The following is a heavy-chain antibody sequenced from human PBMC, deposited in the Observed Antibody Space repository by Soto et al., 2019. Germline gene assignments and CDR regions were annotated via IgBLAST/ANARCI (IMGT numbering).Heavy chain of an antibody. D-gene: IGHD4-4*01. CDR2: IYYSGTT. V-gene: IGHV4-39*01. CDR1: GGFPRTGGYF. J-gene: IGHJ5*02. Sequence: SEARCLPYTGSGGFPRTGGYFLGRIPQPPGKGLEWIGSIYYSGTTYSNPSLKSRVTISVDTSKNQFSLKLSSVTAADTAVYYFARHPSNCVFFSPWGQGTLVTVSS. CDR3: ARHPSNCVFFSP.